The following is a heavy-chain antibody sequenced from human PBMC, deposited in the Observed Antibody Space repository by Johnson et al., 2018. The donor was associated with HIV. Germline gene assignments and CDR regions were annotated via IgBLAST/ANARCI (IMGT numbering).Heavy chain of an antibody. CDR2: IYSGGTT. Sequence: VQLVESGGGLVQPGGSLRLSCAASGFTFSSYAMSWVRQAPGKGLEWVSAIYSGGTTYYADSVKGRFTISRDNSKNTLYLQMNSLRAEDTAVYYCAKDSPNLDAFDIWGQGTMVTVSS. J-gene: IGHJ3*02. D-gene: IGHD1-14*01. CDR1: GFTFSSYA. CDR3: AKDSPNLDAFDI. V-gene: IGHV3-23*04.